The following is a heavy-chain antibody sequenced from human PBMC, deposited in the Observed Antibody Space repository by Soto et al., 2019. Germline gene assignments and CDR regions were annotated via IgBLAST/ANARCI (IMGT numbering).Heavy chain of an antibody. CDR1: GFTFSTYS. J-gene: IGHJ4*02. D-gene: IGHD2-2*02. CDR3: ARVPHCSSTSCYSYFDY. CDR2: MNSDGSST. V-gene: IGHV3-74*01. Sequence: PGGSLRLSCAASGFTFSTYSMNWVRQAPGKGLVWVSRMNSDGSSTTYADSVKGRFTISRDNAKNTLYLQMTSLRAEDTAVYYCARVPHCSSTSCYSYFDYWGQGTLVTVSS.